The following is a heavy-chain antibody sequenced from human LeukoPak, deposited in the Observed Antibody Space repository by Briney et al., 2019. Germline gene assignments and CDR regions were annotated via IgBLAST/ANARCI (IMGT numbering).Heavy chain of an antibody. CDR1: GYTFTGYY. J-gene: IGHJ6*02. D-gene: IGHD3-9*01. V-gene: IGHV1-2*02. CDR3: ARFGIDYDILTGYYYYYGMDV. Sequence: ASVKVSCKASGYTFTGYYMHWVRQAPGQGLEWMGWINPNSGGTNYAQRFQGRVTMTRDTSISTAYMELSRLRSDDTAVYYCARFGIDYDILTGYYYYYGMDVWGQGTTVTVSS. CDR2: INPNSGGT.